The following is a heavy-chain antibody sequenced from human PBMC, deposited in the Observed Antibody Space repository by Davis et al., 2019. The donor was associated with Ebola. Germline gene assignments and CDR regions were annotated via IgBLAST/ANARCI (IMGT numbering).Heavy chain of an antibody. CDR2: ISSSSSYT. J-gene: IGHJ5*02. Sequence: GESLKISCAASGFTFSSYAMSWVRQAPGKGLEWVSCISSSSSYTNYADSVKGRFTISRDNAKNSLYLQMNSLRAEDTAVYYCARDLTMVRGVITSTWFDPWGQGTLVTVSS. CDR3: ARDLTMVRGVITSTWFDP. CDR1: GFTFSSYA. V-gene: IGHV3-21*05. D-gene: IGHD3-10*01.